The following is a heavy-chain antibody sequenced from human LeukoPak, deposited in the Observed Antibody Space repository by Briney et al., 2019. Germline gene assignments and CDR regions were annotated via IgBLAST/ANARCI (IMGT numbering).Heavy chain of an antibody. Sequence: SETLSLTCTVSGGSVSSYFWNWIRQPPGKGREWIGYIYYSGSSAYNPSLKSRLTISLDTSKKQISLKLTSVTAADTAVYYCAGGTGLLSPWGQGTLVTVSS. D-gene: IGHD2-21*02. J-gene: IGHJ5*02. CDR3: AGGTGLLSP. CDR2: IYYSGSS. V-gene: IGHV4-59*02. CDR1: GGSVSSYF.